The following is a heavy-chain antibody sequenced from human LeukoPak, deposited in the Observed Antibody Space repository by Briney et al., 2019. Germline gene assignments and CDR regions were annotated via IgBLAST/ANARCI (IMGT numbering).Heavy chain of an antibody. Sequence: PSVTLSLTCTVSGGSISSYYWTWIRQPPGKGLEWIGYISYSGSTNYNPSHKSRVTISVDTSKSQFSLKLASVTAADTAVYYCARDNRDSGYDFDYWGQGTLVTVSS. J-gene: IGHJ4*02. CDR2: ISYSGST. CDR3: ARDNRDSGYDFDY. V-gene: IGHV4-59*01. D-gene: IGHD3-22*01. CDR1: GGSISSYY.